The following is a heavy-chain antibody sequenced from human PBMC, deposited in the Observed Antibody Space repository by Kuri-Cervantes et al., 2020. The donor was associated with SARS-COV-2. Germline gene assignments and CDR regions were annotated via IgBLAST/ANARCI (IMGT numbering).Heavy chain of an antibody. CDR2: ISWNSGSI. V-gene: IGHV3-48*04. Sequence: GGSLRLSCAASGFTVSSNYMSWVRQAPGKGLEWVSGISWNSGSIGYADSVKGRFTILRDNAKNSLYLQMNSLRAEDTAVYYCAREGPSGDYIMITFGGGAPDYWGQGTLVTVSS. D-gene: IGHD3-16*01. J-gene: IGHJ4*02. CDR1: GFTVSSNY. CDR3: AREGPSGDYIMITFGGGAPDY.